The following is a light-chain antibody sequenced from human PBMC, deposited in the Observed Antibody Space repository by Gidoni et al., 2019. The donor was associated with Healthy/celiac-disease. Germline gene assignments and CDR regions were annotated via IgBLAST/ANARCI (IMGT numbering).Light chain of an antibody. CDR2: DAS. CDR1: QSVSSY. Sequence: EIVLTHSPATLSLSPGERATLSCRASQSVSSYLAWYQRKPGQAPRLLIYDASNRATGIPARLSGSGSGTDFTLTISSLEPEDFAVYYCQQRSNWPPLTFGGGTKVEIK. CDR3: QQRSNWPPLT. J-gene: IGKJ4*01. V-gene: IGKV3-11*01.